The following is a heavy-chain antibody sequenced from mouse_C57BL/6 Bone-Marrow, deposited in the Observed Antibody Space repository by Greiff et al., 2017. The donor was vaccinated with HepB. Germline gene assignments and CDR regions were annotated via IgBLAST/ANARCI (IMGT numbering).Heavy chain of an antibody. CDR1: GYTFTSYG. CDR2: IYPRSGNT. CDR3: ARRNLLLRWYYFDY. V-gene: IGHV1-81*01. J-gene: IGHJ2*01. Sequence: QVQLKESGAELARPGASVKLSCKASGYTFTSYGISWVKQRTGQGLEWIGEIYPRSGNTYYNEKFKGKATLTADKSSSTAYMELRSLTSEDSAVYFSARRNLLLRWYYFDYWGQGTTLTVSS. D-gene: IGHD1-1*02.